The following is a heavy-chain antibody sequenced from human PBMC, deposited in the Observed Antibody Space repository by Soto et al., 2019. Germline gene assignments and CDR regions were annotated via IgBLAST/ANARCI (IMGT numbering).Heavy chain of an antibody. Sequence: QITLKESGPTLVKPTQTLTLTCTFSGFSLSTSGVGVGWIRQPPGKALEWLALIYWDEDKRYSPSLKTRLTITKNTTTTEVVLTKTNMYPVETSTYHCAHKGRRGAGMDVSAHGTTVAVSS. D-gene: IGHD2-15*01. CDR1: GFSLSTSGVG. J-gene: IGHJ6*02. CDR3: AHKGRRGAGMDV. CDR2: IYWDEDK. V-gene: IGHV2-5*02.